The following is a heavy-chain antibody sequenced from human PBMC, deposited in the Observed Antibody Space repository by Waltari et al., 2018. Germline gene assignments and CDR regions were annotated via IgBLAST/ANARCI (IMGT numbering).Heavy chain of an antibody. CDR2: IYYSGST. CDR1: GGSISRGGYY. J-gene: IGHJ4*02. CDR3: AREPDCGGDCPGEYYFDY. D-gene: IGHD2-21*01. Sequence: QVQLQESGPGLVNPSQTLSLHCTVPGGSISRGGYYWSWIRQPQGRGLEWIGYIYYSGSTYYNPSLKSRVTISVDTSKNQFSLKLGSVTAADTAVYYCAREPDCGGDCPGEYYFDYWGQGTLVTVSS. V-gene: IGHV4-31*03.